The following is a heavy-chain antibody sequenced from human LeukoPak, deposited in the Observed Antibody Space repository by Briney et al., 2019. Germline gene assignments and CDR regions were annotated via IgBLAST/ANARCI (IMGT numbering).Heavy chain of an antibody. D-gene: IGHD2-2*01. Sequence: GGSLRLSCAASGFTVSSDYMSWVRQAPGKGLEWVANIKQDGSEKYYVDSVKGRFTISRDNAKNSLYLQMNSLRAEDTAVYYCARRAYCSSTSCYYYYYYMDVWGKGTTVTISS. CDR1: GFTVSSDY. CDR3: ARRAYCSSTSCYYYYYYMDV. V-gene: IGHV3-7*01. CDR2: IKQDGSEK. J-gene: IGHJ6*03.